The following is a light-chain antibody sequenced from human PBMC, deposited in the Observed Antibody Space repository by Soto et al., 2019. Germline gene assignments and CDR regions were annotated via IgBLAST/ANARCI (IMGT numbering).Light chain of an antibody. V-gene: IGLV2-14*01. Sequence: HSALTQPASVSGSPGQSITISCTGTSSDVGNYNYVSWYQQHPGKVPKLMIYDVNNRPSGVSNRFSGSKSGNTASLTISGLQAEDESDYYCSSYTASSSALVFGTGTKVTVL. CDR3: SSYTASSSALV. J-gene: IGLJ1*01. CDR1: SSDVGNYNY. CDR2: DVN.